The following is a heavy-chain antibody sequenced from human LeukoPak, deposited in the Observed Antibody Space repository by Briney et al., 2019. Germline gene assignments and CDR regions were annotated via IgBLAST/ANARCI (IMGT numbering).Heavy chain of an antibody. J-gene: IGHJ4*02. CDR2: ISSSSTYI. CDR1: EFTFSSYT. V-gene: IGHV3-21*04. D-gene: IGHD6-19*01. Sequence: PGGSLRLSCAASEFTFSSYTMNWVRQAPGKGLEWVSSISSSSTYIYYADSVKGRFTISRDNAKNSLYLQMNSLRAEDTALYYCAKDLSGESSGWYRGIDYWGQGTLVTVSS. CDR3: AKDLSGESSGWYRGIDY.